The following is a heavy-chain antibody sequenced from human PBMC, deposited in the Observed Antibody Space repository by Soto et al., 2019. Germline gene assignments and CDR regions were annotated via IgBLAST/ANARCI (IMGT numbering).Heavy chain of an antibody. CDR3: ARRGYSSSWYYYYYYGMDV. V-gene: IGHV1-8*01. CDR2: MNPNSGNT. Sequence: QGQLVQSGAEVKEPGASVKVSCKASGYTFTSYDINWVRQATGQGLEWMGWMNPNSGNTGYAQKFQGRVTMTRNTSISTAYMELSSLRSEDTAVYYCARRGYSSSWYYYYYYGMDVWGQGTTVTVSS. J-gene: IGHJ6*02. D-gene: IGHD6-13*01. CDR1: GYTFTSYD.